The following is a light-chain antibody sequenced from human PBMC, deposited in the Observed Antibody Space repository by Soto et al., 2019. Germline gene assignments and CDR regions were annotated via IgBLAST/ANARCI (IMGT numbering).Light chain of an antibody. Sequence: EILITQSPATLSVSPGERATLSCRASQSVRSSLAWYQQQPGQAPRLLIYGASSRANGIPDRFSGSASGTDFTLTLRRLEPEDFAVYYCQQYGSSYPWTFGQGTKVDIK. CDR1: QSVRSS. CDR3: QQYGSSYPWT. V-gene: IGKV3-20*01. CDR2: GAS. J-gene: IGKJ1*01.